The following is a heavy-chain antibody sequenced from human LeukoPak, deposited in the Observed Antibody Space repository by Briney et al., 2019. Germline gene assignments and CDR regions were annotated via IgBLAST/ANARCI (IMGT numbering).Heavy chain of an antibody. V-gene: IGHV3-9*01. Sequence: SGGSLRLSCAASGFTFSSYGMHWVRQAPGKGLEWVSGISWNSGSIGYADSVKGRFTISRDNAKNTLYLQMNSLRAEDTAVYYCAKDLEINYDFWSGYQRLPAFDIWGQGTMVTVSS. CDR3: AKDLEINYDFWSGYQRLPAFDI. CDR1: GFTFSSYG. D-gene: IGHD3-3*01. J-gene: IGHJ3*02. CDR2: ISWNSGSI.